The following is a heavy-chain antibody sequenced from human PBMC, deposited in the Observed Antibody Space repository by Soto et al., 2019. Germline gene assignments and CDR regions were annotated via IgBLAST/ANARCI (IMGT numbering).Heavy chain of an antibody. D-gene: IGHD4-17*01. J-gene: IGHJ3*01. V-gene: IGHV3-21*01. CDR1: GFFFSSYS. CDR2: ISTSSTTSAYI. CDR3: ARESGATVYAFDV. Sequence: EVQLVESGGGLVKPGGSLRLSCAASGFFFSSYSMNWVRQAPGKVLEWVSSISTSSTTSAYIYYADSVKGRFTISRDNAKNSLYLQMHSLRAEDTAVYYCARESGATVYAFDVWGQGTVVTVSS.